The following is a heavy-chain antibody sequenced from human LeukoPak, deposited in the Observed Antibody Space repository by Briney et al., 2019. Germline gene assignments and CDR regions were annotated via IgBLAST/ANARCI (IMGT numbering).Heavy chain of an antibody. CDR2: VNTDGSHT. D-gene: IGHD7-27*01. V-gene: IGHV3-74*01. J-gene: IGHJ4*02. Sequence: GGSLRFSCAASGFTFSSYWMHWVRQAPGKGLMWVSRVNTDGSHTNYADSVKGRFTISRDNAKNALYLQMNSLRAEDTAIYYCARGDLTFWGFPHWGQGALVTVSS. CDR1: GFTFSSYW. CDR3: ARGDLTFWGFPH.